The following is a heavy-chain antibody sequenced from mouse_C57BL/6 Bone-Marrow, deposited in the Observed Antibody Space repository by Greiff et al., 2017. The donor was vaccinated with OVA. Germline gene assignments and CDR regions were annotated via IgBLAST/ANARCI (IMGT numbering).Heavy chain of an antibody. V-gene: IGHV1-50*01. J-gene: IGHJ2*01. CDR2: IDPSDSYT. CDR3: ARWRWLLQDY. D-gene: IGHD2-3*01. CDR1: GYTFTSYW. Sequence: QVQLQQPGAELVKPGASVKLSCKASGYTFTSYWMQWVKQRPGQGLEWIGEIDPSDSYTNYNQKFQGKATLTVDTSSSTAYMQLSSLTSEDSAVYYCARWRWLLQDYWGQGTTLTVSS.